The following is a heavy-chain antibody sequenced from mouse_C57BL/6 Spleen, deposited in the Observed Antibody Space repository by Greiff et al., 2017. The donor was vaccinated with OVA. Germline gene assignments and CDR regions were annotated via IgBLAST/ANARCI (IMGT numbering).Heavy chain of an antibody. D-gene: IGHD1-1*01. CDR1: GYTFTSYG. CDR3: ARREITTVVATKYAMDY. Sequence: QVQLQQSGAELARPGASVKLSCKASGYTFTSYGISWVKQRTGQGLEWIGEIYPRSGNTYYNEKFKGKATLTADKSSSTAYMELRSLTSEDSAVYFCARREITTVVATKYAMDYWGQGTSVTVSS. CDR2: IYPRSGNT. J-gene: IGHJ4*01. V-gene: IGHV1-81*01.